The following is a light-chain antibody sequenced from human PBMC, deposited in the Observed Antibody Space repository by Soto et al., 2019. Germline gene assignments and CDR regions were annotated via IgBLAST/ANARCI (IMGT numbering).Light chain of an antibody. CDR2: GAS. V-gene: IGKV3-20*01. Sequence: EIVLKQSPGTLSLSPGERATLSCRASQSVSNNYLAWYQQKPGQAPRLLIYGASNRATGIQDRFSGSGSGTDFTLTISRLEPEDFAVYYCQQYGSSGTFGQGTKVDIK. J-gene: IGKJ1*01. CDR3: QQYGSSGT. CDR1: QSVSNNY.